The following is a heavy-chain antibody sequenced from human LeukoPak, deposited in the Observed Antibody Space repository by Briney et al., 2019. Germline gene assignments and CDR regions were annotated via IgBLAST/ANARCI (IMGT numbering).Heavy chain of an antibody. V-gene: IGHV3-23*01. J-gene: IGHJ4*02. CDR2: ISVGAEYI. CDR3: ASGPPFLKYFEY. D-gene: IGHD3-3*01. CDR1: GFTFSTYV. Sequence: GGSLRLSCAASGFTFSTYVMSWFRQAPGKGLEWVSTISVGAEYIFYADSVKGRFTISRDDSNNALYLQMHSLRAEDTALYYCASGPPFLKYFEYWGQGTLVTVSS.